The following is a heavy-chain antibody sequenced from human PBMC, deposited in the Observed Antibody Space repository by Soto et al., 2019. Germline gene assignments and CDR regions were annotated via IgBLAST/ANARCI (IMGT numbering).Heavy chain of an antibody. CDR1: GFSLTTSGVG. CDR2: IYWADEK. D-gene: IGHD2-15*01. Sequence: QITLKESGPTLVKPTQTLTPTCTFSGFSLTTSGVGVGWIRQPPGKALEWLAVIYWADEKRYSPSLKSRFTITKDTSKNQVVLTMTNMDPVDTATYYCAHTIFRYSFYYYYGMDVWGQGTTVTVSS. CDR3: AHTIFRYSFYYYYGMDV. J-gene: IGHJ6*02. V-gene: IGHV2-5*02.